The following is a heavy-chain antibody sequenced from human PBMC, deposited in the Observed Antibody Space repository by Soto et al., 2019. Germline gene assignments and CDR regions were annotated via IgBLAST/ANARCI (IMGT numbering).Heavy chain of an antibody. V-gene: IGHV3-23*01. J-gene: IGHJ4*02. CDR2: FRSGGDDDTT. CDR1: GFTFSSYS. Sequence: GGSLRLSCAASGFTFSSYSMSWVRQAPGKGLEWVSGFRSGGDDDTTYYADSVRGRFTISRDNSKNTLFLQMNSLRAEDTAIYYCSKKVNSGSGSQFFDYWGQGTLVTVSS. D-gene: IGHD3-10*01. CDR3: SKKVNSGSGSQFFDY.